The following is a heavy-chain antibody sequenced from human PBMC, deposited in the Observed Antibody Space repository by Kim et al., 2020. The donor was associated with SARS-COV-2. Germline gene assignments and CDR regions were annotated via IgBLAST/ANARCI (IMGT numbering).Heavy chain of an antibody. J-gene: IGHJ3*02. CDR3: TRVNPIAGGWYDAFDI. CDR2: IRSKANSYAT. V-gene: IGHV3-73*01. CDR1: EFTLSGST. D-gene: IGHD6-19*01. Sequence: GGSLRLSCAASEFTLSGSTVHWVRQASGKGLEWVGRIRSKANSYATAYAASVKNRFTISRDDSKNTAYLQMNSLKTEDTAVYYCTRVNPIAGGWYDAFDIWGQGTMVTVSS.